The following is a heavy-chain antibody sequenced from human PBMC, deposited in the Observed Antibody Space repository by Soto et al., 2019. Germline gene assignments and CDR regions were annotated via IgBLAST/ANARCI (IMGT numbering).Heavy chain of an antibody. Sequence: GGSLRPSSAASGFTVSRYGLHWVRQAPGKGLEWVAVISYDGSNKYYADSVKGRFTISRDNSKNTLYLQMNSLRAEDTAVYYCAREKRGYCSGGSCYLVWFDTWGEATLVTVSS. CDR2: ISYDGSNK. V-gene: IGHV3-30*03. D-gene: IGHD2-15*01. CDR3: AREKRGYCSGGSCYLVWFDT. CDR1: GFTVSRYG. J-gene: IGHJ5*02.